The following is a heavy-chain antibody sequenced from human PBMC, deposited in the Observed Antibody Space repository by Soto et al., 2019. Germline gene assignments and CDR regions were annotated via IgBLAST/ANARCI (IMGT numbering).Heavy chain of an antibody. D-gene: IGHD3-3*01. CDR3: AKGGRIFGVVEYYGMDV. V-gene: IGHV3-23*01. J-gene: IGHJ6*02. CDR2: ISGSGGST. Sequence: VQLLESGGGLVQPGGSLRLSCAASGFTFSSYAMSWVRQAPGKGLEWVSAISGSGGSTYYADSVKGRFTISRDNSKNTLYLQMNSLRAEDTAVYYCAKGGRIFGVVEYYGMDVWGQGTTVTVSS. CDR1: GFTFSSYA.